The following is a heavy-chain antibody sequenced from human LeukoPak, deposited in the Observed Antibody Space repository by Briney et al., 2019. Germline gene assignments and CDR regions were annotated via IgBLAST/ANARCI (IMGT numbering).Heavy chain of an antibody. CDR3: ARSLVVGATYWFDP. CDR2: ISSSSSTI. Sequence: GGSLRLSCAASGFTFSSYGMTWVRQAPGKGLEWVSYISSSSSTIYYADSVKGRFTISRDNAKNSLYLQLNSLRAEDTAVYYCARSLVVGATYWFDPWGQGTLVTVSS. V-gene: IGHV3-48*01. J-gene: IGHJ5*02. CDR1: GFTFSSYG. D-gene: IGHD1-26*01.